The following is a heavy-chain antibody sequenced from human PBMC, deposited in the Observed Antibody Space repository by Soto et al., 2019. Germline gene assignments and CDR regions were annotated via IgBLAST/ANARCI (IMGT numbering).Heavy chain of an antibody. J-gene: IGHJ5*02. CDR2: LDPGDGET. D-gene: IGHD2-2*01. CDR1: GYTLTELS. Sequence: QVQVVQSGAEVKKPGASVKVSCKVSGYTLTELSIHWVRQGPGKGLEWMGGLDPGDGETIYAQKIHGRVTMTEDTSIAPAYMELSSLRSQDTAVYYCATGVYCIITSCSRRFDPWGQGTLVTVSS. V-gene: IGHV1-24*01. CDR3: ATGVYCIITSCSRRFDP.